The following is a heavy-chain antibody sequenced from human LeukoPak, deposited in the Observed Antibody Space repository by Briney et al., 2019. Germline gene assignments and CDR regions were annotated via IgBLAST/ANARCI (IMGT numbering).Heavy chain of an antibody. CDR1: GGSFSGYY. Sequence: KASETLSLTCAVYGGSFSGYYWSWIRQPPGKGLEWIGEINRSGSTNYNPSLKSRVTISVDTSKNQFSLKLSSVTAADTAVYYCARGSPYSSSSNWFDPWGQGTLVTVSS. D-gene: IGHD6-6*01. V-gene: IGHV4-34*01. J-gene: IGHJ5*02. CDR2: INRSGST. CDR3: ARGSPYSSSSNWFDP.